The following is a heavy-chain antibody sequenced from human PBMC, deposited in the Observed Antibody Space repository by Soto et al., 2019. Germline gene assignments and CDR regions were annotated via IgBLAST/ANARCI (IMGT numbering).Heavy chain of an antibody. CDR3: ARDLYSSSARYFDY. CDR2: ISSSSSYI. J-gene: IGHJ4*02. V-gene: IGHV3-21*01. CDR1: GFTFSSYS. Sequence: EVQLVESGGGLVKPGGSLRLSCAASGFTFSSYSMNWVRQAPGKGLEWVSSISSSSSYIYYADSVKGRFTISRDNAKNSLYLQMNSLRDEDTAVYYCARDLYSSSARYFDYWGQGNLVTVSS. D-gene: IGHD6-6*01.